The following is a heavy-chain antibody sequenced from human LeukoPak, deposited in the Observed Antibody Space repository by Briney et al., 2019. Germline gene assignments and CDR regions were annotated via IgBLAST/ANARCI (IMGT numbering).Heavy chain of an antibody. CDR3: AREDYDILTGYSGITY. D-gene: IGHD3-9*01. CDR2: INWNGGST. J-gene: IGHJ4*02. Sequence: PGGSLRLSCAASGFTFDDYGMSWVRQAPGKGLEWVSGINWNGGSTGYADSVKGRFTISRDNAKNSLYLQMNSLRAEDTALYYCAREDYDILTGYSGITYWGQGTPATVSS. CDR1: GFTFDDYG. V-gene: IGHV3-20*04.